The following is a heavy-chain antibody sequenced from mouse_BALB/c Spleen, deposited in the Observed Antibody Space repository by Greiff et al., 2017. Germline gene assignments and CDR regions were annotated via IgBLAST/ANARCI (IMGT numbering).Heavy chain of an antibody. CDR2: ISSGSSTI. V-gene: IGHV5-17*02. CDR3: ASSTTVPY. CDR1: GFTFSSFG. J-gene: IGHJ3*01. D-gene: IGHD1-1*01. Sequence: EVKLVESGGGLVQPGGSRKLSCAASGFTFSSFGMHWVRQAPEKGLEWVAYISSGSSTIYYADTVKGRFTISRDNPKNTLFLQMTSLRSEDTAMYYCASSTTVPYWGQGTLVTVSA.